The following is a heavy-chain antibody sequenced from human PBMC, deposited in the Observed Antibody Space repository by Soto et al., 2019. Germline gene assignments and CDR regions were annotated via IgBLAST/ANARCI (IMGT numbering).Heavy chain of an antibody. Sequence: PGGSLRLSCTASGFTFGDYAMSWFRPAPGKGLEWVGFIRSKAYGGTTEYAASVKGRFTISRDDSKSIAYLQMNSLKTEDTAVYYCTRDDFRYYDFWSGYYAEIPFDYWGQGTLVTVSS. V-gene: IGHV3-49*03. CDR3: TRDDFRYYDFWSGYYAEIPFDY. D-gene: IGHD3-3*01. J-gene: IGHJ4*02. CDR2: IRSKAYGGTT. CDR1: GFTFGDYA.